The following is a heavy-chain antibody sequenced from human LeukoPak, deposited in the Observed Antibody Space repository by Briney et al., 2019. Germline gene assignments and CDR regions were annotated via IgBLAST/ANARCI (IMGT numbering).Heavy chain of an antibody. CDR1: GFTFISYA. V-gene: IGHV3-23*01. Sequence: PGGSLRLSCAASGFTFISYAMNWVRQAPGKGLEWVSTIEVGGAITHYAASVKGRFTISRDTSKKILYLQMDSLRPEDTAVYYCAKPLGGSYLFDRWGQGTLVTVSS. CDR3: AKPLGGSYLFDR. J-gene: IGHJ4*02. CDR2: IEVGGAIT. D-gene: IGHD1-26*01.